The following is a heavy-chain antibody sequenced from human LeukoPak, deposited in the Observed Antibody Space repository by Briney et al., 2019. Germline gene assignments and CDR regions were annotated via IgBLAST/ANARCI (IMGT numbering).Heavy chain of an antibody. CDR2: IYYSGST. CDR3: AREGSMAAAWFDP. J-gene: IGHJ5*02. D-gene: IGHD6-6*01. V-gene: IGHV4-39*07. Sequence: PSETLSLTCTVSGGSISSSSYYWGWIRQPPGKGLEWIGSIYYSGSTYYNPSLKSRVTISVDTSKNQFSLKLSSVTAADTAVYYCAREGSMAAAWFDPWGQGTLVTVSS. CDR1: GGSISSSSYY.